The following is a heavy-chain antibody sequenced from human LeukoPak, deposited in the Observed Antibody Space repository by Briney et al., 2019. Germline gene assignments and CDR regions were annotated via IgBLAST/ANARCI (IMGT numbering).Heavy chain of an antibody. J-gene: IGHJ6*02. CDR1: GGSISCGDYY. Sequence: SQTLSLTCTVSGGSISCGDYYWSWIRQPPGKGLKWIGYIFYSGNTYYNPSLKSRVTISVDTSKNQFSLKLSSVTAADTAVYYCAREPLYGMDVWGQGTTVTVSS. CDR2: IFYSGNT. V-gene: IGHV4-30-4*01. CDR3: AREPLYGMDV.